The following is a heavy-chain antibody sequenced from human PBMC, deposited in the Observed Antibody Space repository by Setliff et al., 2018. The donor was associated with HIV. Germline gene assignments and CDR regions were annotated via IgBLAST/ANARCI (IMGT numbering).Heavy chain of an antibody. Sequence: SETLSLTCAVSGGSFSNSNWWNWVRQPAGKGLEWIGEIYHSGSTNYNPSLKSRVSISLDKSKRQFSLKLSSATAADTAVYYCARGQPRSAFDIWGQGTMVTVSS. V-gene: IGHV4-4*02. D-gene: IGHD6-6*01. CDR3: ARGQPRSAFDI. CDR1: GGSFSNSNW. CDR2: IYHSGST. J-gene: IGHJ3*02.